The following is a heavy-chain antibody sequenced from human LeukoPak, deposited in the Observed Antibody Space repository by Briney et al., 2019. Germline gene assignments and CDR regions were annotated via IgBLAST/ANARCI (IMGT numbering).Heavy chain of an antibody. J-gene: IGHJ6*04. CDR1: GGSIYASY. CDR3: ARGYGRQTNSGMDV. CDR2: VYFSGRT. V-gene: IGHV4-59*13. Sequence: SETLSLTCTVLGGSIYASYWSWIPRFPEKGLDWIGYVYFSGRTHYTPSLKSRVTISIDTSKNQFSLKLSSVTAADTAVYYCARGYGRQTNSGMDVWGKGSTVTVSA. D-gene: IGHD5-18*01.